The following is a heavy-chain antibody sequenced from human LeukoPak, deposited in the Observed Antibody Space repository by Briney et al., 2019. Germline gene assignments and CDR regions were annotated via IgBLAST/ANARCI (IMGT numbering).Heavy chain of an antibody. V-gene: IGHV3-66*01. CDR2: IYSGGST. CDR1: GFTVSSNY. J-gene: IGHJ3*02. CDR3: ARGTLYYLDAFDI. Sequence: GGSLRLSCAASGFTVSSNYMSWVRQAPGKGLECVSVIYSGGSTYYADSVKGRFTISRDNSKNTLYLQMNSLRAEDTAVYYCARGTLYYLDAFDIWGQGTMVTVSS. D-gene: IGHD3-10*01.